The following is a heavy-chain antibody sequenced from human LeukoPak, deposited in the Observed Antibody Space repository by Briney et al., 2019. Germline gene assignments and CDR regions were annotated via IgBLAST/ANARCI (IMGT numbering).Heavy chain of an antibody. V-gene: IGHV3-30-3*01. Sequence: PGGCLRLSCAASGFTFSSYAMHWVRQAPGKGLEWVAVISYDGSNKYYADSVKGRFTISRDNSKNTLYLQMNSLRAEDTAVYYCARDPYGGNSHWGQGTLVTVSS. CDR2: ISYDGSNK. J-gene: IGHJ4*02. CDR1: GFTFSSYA. CDR3: ARDPYGGNSH. D-gene: IGHD4-23*01.